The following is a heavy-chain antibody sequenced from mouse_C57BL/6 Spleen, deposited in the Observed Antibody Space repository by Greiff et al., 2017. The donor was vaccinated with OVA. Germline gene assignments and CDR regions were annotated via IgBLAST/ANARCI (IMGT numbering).Heavy chain of an antibody. J-gene: IGHJ4*01. Sequence: EVMLVESEGGLVQPGSSMKLSCTASGFTFSDYYMAWVRQVPEKGLEWVANINYDGSSTYYLDSLKSRFIISRDNAKNILYLQMSSLKSEDTATYYCARRDTTVSYAMDYWGQGTSVTVSS. V-gene: IGHV5-16*01. CDR3: ARRDTTVSYAMDY. D-gene: IGHD1-1*01. CDR2: INYDGSST. CDR1: GFTFSDYY.